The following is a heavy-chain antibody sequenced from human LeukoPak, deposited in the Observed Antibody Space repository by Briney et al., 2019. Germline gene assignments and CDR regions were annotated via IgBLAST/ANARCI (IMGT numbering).Heavy chain of an antibody. V-gene: IGHV3-21*01. CDR2: ISSSSSYI. CDR1: GFTFSSYS. Sequence: GGSLRLSCAASGFTFSSYSMNWVRQAPGMGLEWVSSISSSSSYIYYADSVKGRFTISRDNAKNSLYLQMNSLRAEDTAVYYCARDVLRTTGTTRSRGAFDIWGQGTMVTVSS. J-gene: IGHJ3*02. D-gene: IGHD1-1*01. CDR3: ARDVLRTTGTTRSRGAFDI.